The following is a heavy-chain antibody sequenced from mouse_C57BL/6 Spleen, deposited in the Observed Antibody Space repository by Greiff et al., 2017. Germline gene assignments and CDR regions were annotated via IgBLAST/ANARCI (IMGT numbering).Heavy chain of an antibody. CDR2: IYPRSGNT. Sequence: VQLQQSGAELVRPGASVKLSCKASGYTFTSYGISWVKQRTGQGLEWIGEIYPRSGNTYYNEKFKGKATLTADKSSSTAYMELRSLTSEDSAVYFCARWSAVDGYEEFAYWGQGTLVTVSA. D-gene: IGHD2-2*01. CDR1: GYTFTSYG. V-gene: IGHV1-81*01. J-gene: IGHJ3*01. CDR3: ARWSAVDGYEEFAY.